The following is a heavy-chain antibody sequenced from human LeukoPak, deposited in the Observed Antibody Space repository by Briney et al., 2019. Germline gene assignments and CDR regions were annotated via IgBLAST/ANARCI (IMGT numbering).Heavy chain of an antibody. CDR1: GFTFSSYA. CDR2: ISYDGSNK. V-gene: IGHV3-30-3*01. CDR3: ARIPQTIGWIYDAFDI. D-gene: IGHD5-12*01. J-gene: IGHJ3*02. Sequence: GRSLRLSCAASGFTFSSYAMHWVRQAPGKGLEWVAVISYDGSNKYYADSVKGRFTISRDNSKNTLYLQMNSLRAEDTAVYYCARIPQTIGWIYDAFDIWGQGTMVTVSS.